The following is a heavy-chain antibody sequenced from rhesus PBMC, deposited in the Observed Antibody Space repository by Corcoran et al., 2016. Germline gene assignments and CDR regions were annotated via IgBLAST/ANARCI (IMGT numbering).Heavy chain of an antibody. Sequence: QVQLQESGPGLVKPSETLSLTCAVSGGSISVYYWNWIRQPPGKGLEWIGYIGGSTGSTNNNPSLKSRVTISTDTSKSQFSLMLNSVTAADTAVDYCARRPGSGTWNLGYNRFDLWGAGVLVTVSS. J-gene: IGHJ5-1*01. CDR3: ARRPGSGTWNLGYNRFDL. D-gene: IGHD6-25*01. V-gene: IGHV4-165*02. CDR1: GGSISVYY. CDR2: IGGSTGST.